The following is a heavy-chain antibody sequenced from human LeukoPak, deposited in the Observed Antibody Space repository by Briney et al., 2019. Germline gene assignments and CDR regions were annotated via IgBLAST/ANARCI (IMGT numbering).Heavy chain of an antibody. CDR3: ARDLYRSGSHSFDY. CDR2: INSDGRNT. D-gene: IGHD2-15*01. CDR1: GLTFSNYW. Sequence: GGSLRLSCAASGLTFSNYWIHWVRQAPGKGLVWVSCINSDGRNTIYADSVKGRFTISRDNAENTLHLQMNSLRAEDTAVYYCARDLYRSGSHSFDYWGQGTLVTVSS. J-gene: IGHJ4*02. V-gene: IGHV3-74*01.